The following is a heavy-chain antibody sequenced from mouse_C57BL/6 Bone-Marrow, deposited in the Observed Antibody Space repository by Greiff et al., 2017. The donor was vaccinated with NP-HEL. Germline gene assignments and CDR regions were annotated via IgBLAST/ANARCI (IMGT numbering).Heavy chain of an antibody. J-gene: IGHJ2*01. CDR2: IDPSDSYT. Sequence: QVQLQQPGAELVMPGASVKLSCKASGYTFTSYWMHWVKQRPGQGLEWIGEIDPSDSYTNVNQKFKGKSTLTVDKSSSTAYMQLSSLTSEDSAVYDCAREGLRLLFDYWGQGTTLTVSS. CDR3: AREGLRLLFDY. CDR1: GYTFTSYW. D-gene: IGHD1-2*01. V-gene: IGHV1-69*01.